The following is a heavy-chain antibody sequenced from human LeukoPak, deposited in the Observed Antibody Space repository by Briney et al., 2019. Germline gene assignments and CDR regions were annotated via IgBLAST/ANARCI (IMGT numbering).Heavy chain of an antibody. V-gene: IGHV3-73*01. CDR2: IRSKAHSYAT. CDR1: GFTFSCSA. J-gene: IGHJ3*02. Sequence: TGGSLRLSCAASGFTFSCSAMHWGRQASGKGLEWVGRIRSKAHSYATAYAASVKGRFTISRDDSKNTAYLQMNSLRAEDTAVYYCARLRFGELRHAFDIWGQGTMVTVSS. D-gene: IGHD3-10*01. CDR3: ARLRFGELRHAFDI.